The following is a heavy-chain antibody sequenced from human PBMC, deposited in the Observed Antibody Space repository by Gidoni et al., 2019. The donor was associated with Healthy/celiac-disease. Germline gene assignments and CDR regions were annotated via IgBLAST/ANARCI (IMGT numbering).Heavy chain of an antibody. J-gene: IGHJ2*01. Sequence: EVQLVESGGGLVQPGGDLRLSWAASGFTFSSYAMHWVRQAPGKGLEYVSAISSNGGSPYYANSVKGRFTISSDNSKNTLYLQMGSLRAEDMAVYYCAREAKSITIFGVVTSPGYFDLWGRGTLVTVSS. CDR1: GFTFSSYA. CDR2: ISSNGGSP. V-gene: IGHV3-64*01. CDR3: AREAKSITIFGVVTSPGYFDL. D-gene: IGHD3-3*01.